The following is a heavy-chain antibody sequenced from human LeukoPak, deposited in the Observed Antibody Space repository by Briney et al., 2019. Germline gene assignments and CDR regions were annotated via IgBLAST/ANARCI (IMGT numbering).Heavy chain of an antibody. J-gene: IGHJ4*02. CDR3: ARQNRNGFDY. D-gene: IGHD2-8*01. Sequence: PGGSLRLSCAASGFTFSSYSMNWVRQAPGKGLEWVSSISSSSSYIYYADSVKGRFTISRENAKSSMYLQMNSLRVGDTAVYYCARQNRNGFDYWGQGTLVTVSS. V-gene: IGHV3-21*06. CDR1: GFTFSSYS. CDR2: ISSSSSYI.